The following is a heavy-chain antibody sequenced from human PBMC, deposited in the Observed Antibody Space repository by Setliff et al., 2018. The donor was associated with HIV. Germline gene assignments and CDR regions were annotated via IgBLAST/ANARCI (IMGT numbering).Heavy chain of an antibody. V-gene: IGHV4-39*02. CDR2: MYDSETT. J-gene: IGHJ4*02. Sequence: PSETLSLTCTVSGGSISSSSYYWGWIRQPPGKGLQWIGAMYDSETTYYNPSLKSRVTMSVDASRNRFSLKLSSVTAADTAIYYCASVGDTVYYNFWSGYSLWGQGTLVTVSS. CDR3: ASVGDTVYYNFWSGYSL. D-gene: IGHD3-3*01. CDR1: GGSISSSSYY.